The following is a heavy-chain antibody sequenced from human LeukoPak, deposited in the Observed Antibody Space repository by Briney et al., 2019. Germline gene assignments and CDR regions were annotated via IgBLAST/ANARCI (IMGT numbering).Heavy chain of an antibody. V-gene: IGHV4-59*11. D-gene: IGHD1-26*01. J-gene: IGHJ3*02. Sequence: SETLSLTCTVSGGSISCHFWRWIRQPPGKGLEWIGYISYSGSTNYNPSLKSRVTILMDTSKKQFSLKLSSVTAADTAVYYCTRELIVGATIAFDMWGQGTRVTVSS. CDR1: GGSISCHF. CDR3: TRELIVGATIAFDM. CDR2: ISYSGST.